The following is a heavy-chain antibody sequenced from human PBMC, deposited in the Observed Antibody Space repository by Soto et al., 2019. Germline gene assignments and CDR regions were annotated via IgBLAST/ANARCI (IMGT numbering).Heavy chain of an antibody. Sequence: SETLSLTCAVYGGSFSRYYWSWIRQPPGKGLEWIGEINHSGSTNYNPSLKSRVTISVDTSKNQFSLKLSSVTAADTAVYYCARVGPSYYDILTGSMSYNWFDPWGQGTLVTVSS. V-gene: IGHV4-34*01. D-gene: IGHD3-9*01. CDR3: ARVGPSYYDILTGSMSYNWFDP. J-gene: IGHJ5*02. CDR1: GGSFSRYY. CDR2: INHSGST.